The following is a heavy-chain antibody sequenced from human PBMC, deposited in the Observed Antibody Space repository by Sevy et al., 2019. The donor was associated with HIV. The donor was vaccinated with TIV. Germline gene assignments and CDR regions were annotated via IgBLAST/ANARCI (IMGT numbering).Heavy chain of an antibody. CDR2: LCQDGGS. D-gene: IGHD5-12*01. CDR1: GGSLRSSPYY. Sequence: SETLSLTCSVSGGSLRSSPYYWGWIRQPPGKGLQWIGSLCQDGGSSYIPSLKSRVSMSAGTSKNQLSLRLTSVTAADTAVYYCTRRGYSGRFDFWGQGILVTVSS. CDR3: TRRGYSGRFDF. J-gene: IGHJ4*02. V-gene: IGHV4-39*01.